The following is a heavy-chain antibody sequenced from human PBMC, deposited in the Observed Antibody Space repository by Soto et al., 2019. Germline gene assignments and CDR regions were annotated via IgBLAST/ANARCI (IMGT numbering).Heavy chain of an antibody. CDR2: ISWDGDST. Sequence: EVQLVESGGVVVQPGGSLRLSCAASGFKFDDHTMHWVRQAPGKGLEWVSLISWDGDSTYYADSVKGRFTISRDNSKNSLYLQMNSLRTEDTALYYCAKGFYYYDSSGHPPDYWGQGTLVTVSS. CDR1: GFKFDDHT. V-gene: IGHV3-43*01. J-gene: IGHJ4*02. D-gene: IGHD3-22*01. CDR3: AKGFYYYDSSGHPPDY.